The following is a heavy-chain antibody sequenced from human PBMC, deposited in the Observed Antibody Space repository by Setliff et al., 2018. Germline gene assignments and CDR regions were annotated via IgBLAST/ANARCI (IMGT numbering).Heavy chain of an antibody. J-gene: IGHJ3*02. V-gene: IGHV5-51*01. D-gene: IGHD3-22*01. Sequence: PGESLKISCKGSGYTFTSYWIGWVRQMPGKGLEWMGIIYAGDSDTKYSPSFQGQVTISADKSISTAYLQWSSLKASDTAMYYCARLTYYYDSSGLNAFDIWGQGTMVTVSS. CDR1: GYTFTSYW. CDR2: IYAGDSDT. CDR3: ARLTYYYDSSGLNAFDI.